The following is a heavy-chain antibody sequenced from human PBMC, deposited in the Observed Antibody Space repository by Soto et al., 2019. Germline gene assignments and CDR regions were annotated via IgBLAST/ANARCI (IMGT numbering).Heavy chain of an antibody. CDR3: AKSGDDYGGNGWIFDY. Sequence: QVQLVESGGGVGQPGRSLRLSCAASGFTFSSYGMQWVRQAPGKGLEWVAVISYDGSNKYYADSVKGRFTISRDNSKNPQYLQMNSLRGEDTAVYYCAKSGDDYGGNGWIFDYWGQGTLVTASS. D-gene: IGHD4-17*01. CDR1: GFTFSSYG. V-gene: IGHV3-30*18. CDR2: ISYDGSNK. J-gene: IGHJ4*02.